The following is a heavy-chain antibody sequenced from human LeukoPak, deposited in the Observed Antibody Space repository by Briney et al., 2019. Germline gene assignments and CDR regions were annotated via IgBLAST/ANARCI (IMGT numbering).Heavy chain of an antibody. J-gene: IGHJ4*02. V-gene: IGHV3-23*01. CDR1: GFTFSNYG. CDR3: AKESTGSSPDY. CDR2: ITGNGDDA. D-gene: IGHD1-26*01. Sequence: PGGSLRLSCAASGFTFSNYGMSWLRQAPGKGLEWVSAITGNGDDAYYADSVHGRFTMSRDNSKSTLYLQMNSLRVEDTALYYCAKESTGSSPDYWGQGTLVTVSS.